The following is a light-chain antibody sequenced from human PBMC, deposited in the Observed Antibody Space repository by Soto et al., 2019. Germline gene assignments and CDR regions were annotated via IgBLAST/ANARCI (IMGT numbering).Light chain of an antibody. Sequence: QSVLTQPPSVSGAPVQSVTISCTGRSSNIGAGYDVHWYQQRPAAAPKLLISANINRPSGVPDRFSGSKSGTSAFLALTGLQADDEGVYYCQSYDSTLSARYGCGTGTKVTV. J-gene: IGLJ1*01. CDR3: QSYDSTLSARYG. CDR1: SSNIGAGYD. CDR2: ANI. V-gene: IGLV1-40*01.